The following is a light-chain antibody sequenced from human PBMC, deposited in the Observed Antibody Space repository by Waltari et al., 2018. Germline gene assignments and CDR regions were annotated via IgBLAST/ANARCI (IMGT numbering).Light chain of an antibody. CDR1: SSDVGGYNY. V-gene: IGLV2-14*03. CDR3: GSYTSSSTLYV. J-gene: IGLJ1*01. Sequence: QSALTQPASVSGSPGQSTTISRTGTSSDVGGYNYVSWYQQHPGKAPKLLIYDVSNRPSGVSNRFSGSKSGNTASLTISGLQAEDEADYYCGSYTSSSTLYVFGTGTKVTVL. CDR2: DVS.